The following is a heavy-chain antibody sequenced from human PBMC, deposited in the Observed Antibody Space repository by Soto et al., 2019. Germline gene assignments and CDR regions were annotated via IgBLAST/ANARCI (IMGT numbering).Heavy chain of an antibody. CDR3: AKDRGLIHTFDY. CDR2: ISGSTSGT. CDR1: GFAFSSYA. J-gene: IGHJ4*02. D-gene: IGHD3-10*01. Sequence: EVQLLESGGGLVQPGGSLRLSCAASGFAFSSYAMSWVRQAPGKGLEWVSSISGSTSGTYYADAVKGRFTISRDNSNNTLYLQMNSLRAEDTAVYYCAKDRGLIHTFDYWGQGALVTVSS. V-gene: IGHV3-23*01.